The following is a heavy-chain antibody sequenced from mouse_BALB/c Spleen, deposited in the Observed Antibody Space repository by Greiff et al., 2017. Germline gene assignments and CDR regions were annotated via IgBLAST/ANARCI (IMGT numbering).Heavy chain of an antibody. CDR2: ISYSGST. Sequence: VQLKESGPGLVKPSQSLSLTCTVTGYSITSDYAWNWIRQFPGNKLEWMGYISYSGSTSYNPSFKSQISITRDTSKNQFFLQLNSVTTEDTATYYCAKGMITTEAWFAYWGQGTLVTVSA. CDR1: GYSITSDYA. D-gene: IGHD2-4*01. J-gene: IGHJ3*01. CDR3: AKGMITTEAWFAY. V-gene: IGHV3-2*02.